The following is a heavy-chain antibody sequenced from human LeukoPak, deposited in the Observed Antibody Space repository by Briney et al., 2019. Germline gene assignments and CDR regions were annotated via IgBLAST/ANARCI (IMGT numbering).Heavy chain of an antibody. J-gene: IGHJ3*02. D-gene: IGHD3-22*01. CDR3: ARQSPYYYDSSGYYYGAFDI. CDR1: GGSISSSSYY. V-gene: IGHV4-39*01. Sequence: SETLSLTCTVSGGSISSSSYYWGWIRQPPGKGLEWIGEINHSGSTNYNPSLKSRVTISVDTSKNQFSLKLSSVTAADTAVYYCARQSPYYYDSSGYYYGAFDIWGQGTMVTVSS. CDR2: INHSGST.